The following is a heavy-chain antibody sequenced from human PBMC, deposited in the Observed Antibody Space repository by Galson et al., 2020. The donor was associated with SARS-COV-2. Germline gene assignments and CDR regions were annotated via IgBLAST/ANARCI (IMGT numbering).Heavy chain of an antibody. CDR2: IYYSGTT. CDR1: GGSISTTSYF. J-gene: IGHJ2*01. D-gene: IGHD1-7*01. CDR3: ARCGGTGTTEHVDL. Sequence: SETLSLTCTVSGGSISTTSYFWGWIRQPPGKGLEWIGTIYYSGTTYYNPSLRSRVTISVDTSTNQFSLKLNSVTAADTAVYYCARCGGTGTTEHVDLGGRGSLVTVPS. V-gene: IGHV4-39*01.